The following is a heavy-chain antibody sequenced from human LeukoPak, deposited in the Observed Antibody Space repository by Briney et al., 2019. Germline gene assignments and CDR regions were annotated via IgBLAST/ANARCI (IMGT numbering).Heavy chain of an antibody. CDR2: IDWDDDK. CDR3: ARAFPTVTTFDY. J-gene: IGHJ4*02. Sequence: SGPALVKPTQTLTLTCTFSGFSLSTSGMCVSWIRQPPGKALEGLARIDWDDDKYYNTSLKTRLTISKDTSKNQVVLTMTSMDPVDTATYYCARAFPTVTTFDYWGQGTLVTVSS. CDR1: GFSLSTSGMC. V-gene: IGHV2-70*11. D-gene: IGHD4-17*01.